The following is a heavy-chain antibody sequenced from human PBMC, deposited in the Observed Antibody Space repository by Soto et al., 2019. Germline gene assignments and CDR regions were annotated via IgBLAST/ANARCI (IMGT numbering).Heavy chain of an antibody. J-gene: IGHJ3*02. D-gene: IGHD3-16*01. CDR3: ARGKGYYDYVWGNEVGAFDI. Sequence: QVQLVQSGAEVKKPGASVKVSCKASGYTFTSYGISWVRQAPGQGLEWMGWISAYNGNTNYAQKLQGRVTMTTDTSTSTAYMELRSLRSDGTAVYYCARGKGYYDYVWGNEVGAFDIWGQGTMVTVSS. V-gene: IGHV1-18*01. CDR2: ISAYNGNT. CDR1: GYTFTSYG.